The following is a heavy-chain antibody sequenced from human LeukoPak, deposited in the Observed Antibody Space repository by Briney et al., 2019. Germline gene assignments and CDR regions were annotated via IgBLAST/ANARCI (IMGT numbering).Heavy chain of an antibody. J-gene: IGHJ2*01. CDR2: ITRYGNT. CDR3: ARLDQLIVDYWYFDL. Sequence: PSETLPPTFGVSGGPVSGYYWSLLRQSPGKGLEWIGEITRYGNTNYNPSLKSRVIISKDTSKSQISLTLISLTAADTAVYFCARLDQLIVDYWYFDLWGRGTQVTVSS. D-gene: IGHD2-21*01. V-gene: IGHV4-34*01. CDR1: GGPVSGYY.